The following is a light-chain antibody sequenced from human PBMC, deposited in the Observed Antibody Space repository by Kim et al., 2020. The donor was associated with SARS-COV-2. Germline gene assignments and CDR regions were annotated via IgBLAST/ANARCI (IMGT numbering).Light chain of an antibody. CDR1: QSLLLSNGKND. J-gene: IGKJ1*01. V-gene: IGKV2-28*01. CDR2: WGS. Sequence: EPASISCRSSQSLLLSNGKNDLEWYLQKPGQTPHLLIYWGSNRASGVPDRFSGVGSGTDFTLKISRVQAEDVGVYYCMQSRQGVTFGQGTKVDIK. CDR3: MQSRQGVT.